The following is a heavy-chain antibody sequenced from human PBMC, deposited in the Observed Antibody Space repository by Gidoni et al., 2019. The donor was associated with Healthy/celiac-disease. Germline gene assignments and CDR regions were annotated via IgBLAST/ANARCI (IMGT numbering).Heavy chain of an antibody. CDR1: GFTFISYG. CDR3: AKDHGYCSGGSCYSGWFDP. CDR2: ISYDGSNK. V-gene: IGHV3-30*18. J-gene: IGHJ5*02. D-gene: IGHD2-15*01. Sequence: QVQLVESGGGVVQPGRSLRLSCAASGFTFISYGMHWVRQAPGKGLEWVAVISYDGSNKYYADSVKGRFTISRDNSKNTLYLQMNSLRAEDTAVYYCAKDHGYCSGGSCYSGWFDPWGQGTLVTVSS.